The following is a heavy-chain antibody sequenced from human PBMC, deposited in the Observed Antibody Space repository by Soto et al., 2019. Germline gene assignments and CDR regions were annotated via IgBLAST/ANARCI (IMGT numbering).Heavy chain of an antibody. Sequence: PGESLKISCKGSGYSFTSYWISWVRQMPGKGLEWMGRIDPSDSYTNYSPSFQGHVTISADKSISTAYLQWSSLKASDTAMYYCAGEGNLEYSSSSSGYYYCYYGMDVWGQGTTVTVSS. CDR3: AGEGNLEYSSSSSGYYYCYYGMDV. D-gene: IGHD6-6*01. CDR2: IDPSDSYT. CDR1: GYSFTSYW. V-gene: IGHV5-10-1*01. J-gene: IGHJ6*02.